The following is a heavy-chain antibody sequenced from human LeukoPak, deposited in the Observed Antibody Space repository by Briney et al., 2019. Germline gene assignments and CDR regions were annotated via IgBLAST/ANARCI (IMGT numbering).Heavy chain of an antibody. J-gene: IGHJ4*02. Sequence: GGSLRLSCAASGFTFSSYWMSWVRQAPGKGLEWVANIKQDGSEKYYVDSVKGRFTISRDNAKNSLYLQMNSLRAEDTAVYYCARGPGYCSGGSCYSKAFDYWGQGTLVTVSS. CDR2: IKQDGSEK. CDR1: GFTFSSYW. CDR3: ARGPGYCSGGSCYSKAFDY. D-gene: IGHD2-15*01. V-gene: IGHV3-7*01.